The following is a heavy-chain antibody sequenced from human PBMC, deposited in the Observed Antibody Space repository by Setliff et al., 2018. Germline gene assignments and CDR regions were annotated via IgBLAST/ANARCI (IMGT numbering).Heavy chain of an antibody. Sequence: SETLSLTCSVSGASITSGGFYWTWIRQPAGKGLEWIGHISPSGSTTYNPSVKSRVTISLDTSKNHFSLKLDSVTVADTALYYCARSPSSGAYWNPRPFYSDYWAQGTLVTVSS. CDR1: GASITSGGFY. CDR2: ISPSGST. D-gene: IGHD1-26*01. J-gene: IGHJ4*02. V-gene: IGHV4-61*09. CDR3: ARSPSSGAYWNPRPFYSDY.